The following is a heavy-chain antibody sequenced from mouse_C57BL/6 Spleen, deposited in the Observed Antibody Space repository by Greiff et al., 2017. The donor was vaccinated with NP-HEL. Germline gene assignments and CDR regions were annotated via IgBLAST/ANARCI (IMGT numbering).Heavy chain of an antibody. CDR1: GYSITSGYY. V-gene: IGHV3-6*01. Sequence: EVKLLESGPGLVKPSQSLSLTCSVTGYSITSGYYWNWIRQFPGNKLEWMGYISYDGSNNYNPSLKNRISITRDTSKNQFFLKLNSVTTEDTATYYCARDWEDYYAMDYWGQGTSVTVSS. J-gene: IGHJ4*01. D-gene: IGHD4-1*01. CDR2: ISYDGSN. CDR3: ARDWEDYYAMDY.